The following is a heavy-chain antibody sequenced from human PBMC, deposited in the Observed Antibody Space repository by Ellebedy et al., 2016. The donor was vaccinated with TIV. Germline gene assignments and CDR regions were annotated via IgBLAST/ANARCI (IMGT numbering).Heavy chain of an antibody. CDR1: GFPFRAYG. CDR3: AKGGFGVVTLDYYYGMDV. J-gene: IGHJ6*02. CDR2: IDSSGGGT. V-gene: IGHV3-23*01. D-gene: IGHD4-23*01. Sequence: GGSLRLSCAASGFPFRAYGMSWVRQAPGKGLEWVSLIDSSGGGTYYADSVRGRFTISRDNSKNTLYLQMNSLRAEDTAVYYCAKGGFGVVTLDYYYGMDVWGQGTTVTVSS.